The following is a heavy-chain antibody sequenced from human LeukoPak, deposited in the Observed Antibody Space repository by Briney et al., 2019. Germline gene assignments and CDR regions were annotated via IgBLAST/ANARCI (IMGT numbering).Heavy chain of an antibody. CDR1: GFTFSKFA. CDR3: ARDWSGSYRHHFDY. Sequence: GGSLRLSCAAAGFTFSKFAMHWVRQAPGKGLEWVAVVSYDGSYKYYADSVKGRFTISRDNAKNSLFLQMNGLRVEDTAMYFCARDWSGSYRHHFDYWGQGSLVTVSS. CDR2: VSYDGSYK. J-gene: IGHJ4*02. V-gene: IGHV3-30*04. D-gene: IGHD1-26*01.